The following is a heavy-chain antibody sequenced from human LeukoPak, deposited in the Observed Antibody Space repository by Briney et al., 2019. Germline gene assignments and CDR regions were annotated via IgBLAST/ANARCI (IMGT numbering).Heavy chain of an antibody. CDR1: GFTFSTFA. D-gene: IGHD1-26*01. CDR3: AKDRVGGSSFFDY. V-gene: IGHV3-23*01. J-gene: IGHJ4*02. Sequence: GGSLRLSCADSGFTFSTFAMICVRQPPGKGLEWVSSIFPSGGEIHYADSVRGRFTISRDNSKNTLYLQMNSLRAEDTAVYYCAKDRVGGSSFFDYWGQGTLVTVSS. CDR2: IFPSGGEI.